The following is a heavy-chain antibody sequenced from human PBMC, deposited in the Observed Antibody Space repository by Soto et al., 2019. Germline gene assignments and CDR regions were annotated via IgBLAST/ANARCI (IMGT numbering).Heavy chain of an antibody. CDR3: AKDGGRVIMTFDY. Sequence: GGSLRLSCAASGFTFDNYAMSWVRQAPGKGLEWVSVISGSTGSTYYADSVKGRFTISRDNSKNTLYLQMNSLRAEDIAVYYCAKDGGRVIMTFDYWGQGTLVTVSS. D-gene: IGHD3-16*01. CDR1: GFTFDNYA. V-gene: IGHV3-23*01. J-gene: IGHJ4*02. CDR2: ISGSTGST.